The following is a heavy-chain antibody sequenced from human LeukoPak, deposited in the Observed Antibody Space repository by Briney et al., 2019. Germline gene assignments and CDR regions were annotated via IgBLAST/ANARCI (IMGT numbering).Heavy chain of an antibody. D-gene: IGHD6-13*01. V-gene: IGHV3-53*01. CDR3: ARYSSSWYEVDY. J-gene: IGHJ4*02. CDR2: IYSGGST. Sequence: GGSLRLSCAASGFTFGNAWMNWVRQAPGKGLEWVSVIYSGGSTYYADSVKGRFTISRDNSKNTLYLQMNSLRAEDTAVYYCARYSSSWYEVDYWGQGTLVTVSS. CDR1: GFTFGNAW.